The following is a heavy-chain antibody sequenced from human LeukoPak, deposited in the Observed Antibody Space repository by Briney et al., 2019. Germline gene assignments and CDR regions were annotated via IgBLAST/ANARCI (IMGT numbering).Heavy chain of an antibody. J-gene: IGHJ5*02. Sequence: PGGSLRLSCAASGFTFSNAWMTWVRQAPGKGLEWVGRIKSKTDGGTTDYAAPVEGRFTISRDDKKNTLYLQINNLKTEDTAVYYCATEARSSGWQNWFDPWGQGTLVTVSS. CDR1: GFTFSNAW. V-gene: IGHV3-15*01. D-gene: IGHD6-19*01. CDR2: IKSKTDGGTT. CDR3: ATEARSSGWQNWFDP.